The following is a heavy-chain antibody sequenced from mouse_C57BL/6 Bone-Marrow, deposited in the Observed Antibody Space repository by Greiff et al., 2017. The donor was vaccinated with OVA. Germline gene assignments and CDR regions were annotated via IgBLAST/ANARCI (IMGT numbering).Heavy chain of an antibody. CDR1: GFTFSSYA. Sequence: EVKLVESGEGLVKPGGSLKLSCAASGFTFSSYAMSWVRQTPEKRLEWVAYISSGGDYIYYADTVKGRFTISRDNARNTLYLQMSSLKSEDTAMYYSTRAYYGSPYYFDYWGQGTTLTVSS. V-gene: IGHV5-9-1*02. D-gene: IGHD1-1*01. J-gene: IGHJ2*01. CDR3: TRAYYGSPYYFDY. CDR2: ISSGGDYI.